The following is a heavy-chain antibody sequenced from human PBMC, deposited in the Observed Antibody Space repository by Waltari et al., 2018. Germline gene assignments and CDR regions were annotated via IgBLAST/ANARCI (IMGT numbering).Heavy chain of an antibody. CDR3: ARLSGILTARVLFDY. D-gene: IGHD3-9*01. J-gene: IGHJ4*02. CDR2: IYPGDSDT. CDR1: DYSFTSYW. V-gene: IGHV5-51*03. Sequence: EVQLVQSGAEVKTPGASLKISCKGSDYSFTSYWIGGVRQTPGKGLEWVGIIYPGDSDTRYSPSFQGQVTISADKSISTAYLQWSSLKASDTAMYYCARLSGILTARVLFDYWGQGTLVTVSS.